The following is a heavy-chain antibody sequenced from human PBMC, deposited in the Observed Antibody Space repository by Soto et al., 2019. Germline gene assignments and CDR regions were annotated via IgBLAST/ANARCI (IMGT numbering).Heavy chain of an antibody. CDR3: ARGTRVIPAESDFDY. V-gene: IGHV3-74*01. J-gene: IGHJ4*02. CDR1: GFTFSTYW. Sequence: PGGSLRLSCAASGFTFSTYWRHWVRQAPGKGLVWVSRTNTDGSSTTYADSVEGRFTISRDNAKNTLYLQMNSLRAEDTAVYYCARGTRVIPAESDFDYWGQGTLVTVSS. D-gene: IGHD2-2*01. CDR2: TNTDGSST.